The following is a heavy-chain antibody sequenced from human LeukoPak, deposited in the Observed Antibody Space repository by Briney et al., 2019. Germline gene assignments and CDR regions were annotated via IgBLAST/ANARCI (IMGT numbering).Heavy chain of an antibody. Sequence: SETLSLTCAVCGGSFSGYYWSWIRQPPGKGLEWIGEINHSGSTNYNPSLKSRVTISVDTSKNQFSLKLSSVTAADTAVYYCARAYYDFWSGYRYYYYYGMDVWGQGTTVTVSS. CDR2: INHSGST. V-gene: IGHV4-34*01. D-gene: IGHD3-3*01. CDR3: ARAYYDFWSGYRYYYYYGMDV. J-gene: IGHJ6*02. CDR1: GGSFSGYY.